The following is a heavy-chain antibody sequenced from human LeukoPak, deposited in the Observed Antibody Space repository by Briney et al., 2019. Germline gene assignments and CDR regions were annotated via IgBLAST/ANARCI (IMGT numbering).Heavy chain of an antibody. V-gene: IGHV4-61*02. Sequence: PSQTLSLTCTVSGGSISSGSYYWSWIRQPAGKGLEWIGRIYTSGSTNYNPSLKSRVTISVDTSKNQFSLKLSSVTAADTAVYYCARSYYDSSVYWYFDLWGRGTLVTVSS. J-gene: IGHJ2*01. CDR1: GGSISSGSYY. CDR2: IYTSGST. D-gene: IGHD3-22*01. CDR3: ARSYYDSSVYWYFDL.